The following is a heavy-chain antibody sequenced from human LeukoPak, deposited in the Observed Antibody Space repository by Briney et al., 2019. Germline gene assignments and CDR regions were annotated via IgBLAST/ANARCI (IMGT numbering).Heavy chain of an antibody. CDR3: ARAHYFGSGSYFDY. V-gene: IGHV4-30-4*01. CDR2: INYSGST. J-gene: IGHJ4*02. CDR1: GASIRSEGYY. D-gene: IGHD3-10*01. Sequence: SETLSLTCTVSGASIRSEGYYWSWIRQSPGKGLEWLGYINYSGSTYYNPSLKSRVSISVDTSKNRFSLNLNSVTAADTAVYFCARAHYFGSGSYFDYWGQGTLVAVFS.